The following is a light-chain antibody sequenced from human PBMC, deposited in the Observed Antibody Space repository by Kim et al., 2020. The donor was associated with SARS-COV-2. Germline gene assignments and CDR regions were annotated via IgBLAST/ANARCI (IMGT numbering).Light chain of an antibody. V-gene: IGLV2-18*02. J-gene: IGLJ2*01. CDR3: SSYTSSSTVV. CDR2: GVS. Sequence: GQSVTISCTETSSDVGSYIRVSWYQQPPGTAPQLMIYGVSNRPSGVPVRFSGSKSGNTASLTISGLQAEDEADYYCSSYTSSSTVVFGGGTQLTVL. CDR1: SSDVGSYIR.